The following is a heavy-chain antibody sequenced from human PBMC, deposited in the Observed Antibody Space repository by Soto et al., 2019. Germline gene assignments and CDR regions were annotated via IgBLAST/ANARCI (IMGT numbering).Heavy chain of an antibody. Sequence: SETLSLTCAVSVGSIGTGNWWTWVRQPPEKGLEWIGEIHHSANTYYNPSLKSRVTISVDKSKNQFSLKLNSVTAADTAVYYCARIGTVPLDYWGQGTLVTVSS. CDR1: VGSIGTGNW. CDR2: IHHSANT. J-gene: IGHJ4*02. V-gene: IGHV4-4*02. CDR3: ARIGTVPLDY. D-gene: IGHD4-17*01.